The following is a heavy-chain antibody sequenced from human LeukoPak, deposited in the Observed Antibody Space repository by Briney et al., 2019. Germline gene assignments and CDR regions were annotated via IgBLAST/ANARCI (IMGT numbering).Heavy chain of an antibody. J-gene: IGHJ6*03. CDR3: ARDVGLDNDFWSGDMDV. Sequence: SVKISCKASGGTFSSYGISWVRQAPGQGLECMGRIIPLYGTAKYAQKFQGRATITTDESTSTVYMELSSLRSEDTAVYYCARDVGLDNDFWSGDMDVWGKGTTVIVSS. CDR1: GGTFSSYG. V-gene: IGHV1-69*05. CDR2: IIPLYGTA. D-gene: IGHD3-3*01.